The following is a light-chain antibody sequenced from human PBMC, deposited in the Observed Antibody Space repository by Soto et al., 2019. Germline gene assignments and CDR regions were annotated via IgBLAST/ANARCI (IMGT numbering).Light chain of an antibody. CDR1: HSVNSH. V-gene: IGKV3-15*01. J-gene: IGKJ5*01. CDR3: QQYKNWPL. CDR2: GAS. Sequence: EIVLTQSPAPLSVSPGERVTLSCRTSHSVNSHVAWYQQKPGQAPRLLLYGASTRATGIPVRFSGSGFGTEFTLTISSLQSEDFAVYYCQQYKNWPLFGQGTRLEI.